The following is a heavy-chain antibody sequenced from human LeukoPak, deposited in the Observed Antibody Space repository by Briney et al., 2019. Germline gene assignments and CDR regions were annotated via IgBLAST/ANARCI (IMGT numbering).Heavy chain of an antibody. CDR2: IYHSGST. CDR1: GYSISSGYY. J-gene: IGHJ4*02. Sequence: SETLSLTCAVSGYSISSGYYWGWIRQPPGKGLEWIGSIYHSGSTYYNPSLKSRVTISVDTSKNQFSLKLSSVTAADTAVYYCAREHMYYYDSSGYPIDYWGQGTPVTVSS. D-gene: IGHD3-22*01. CDR3: AREHMYYYDSSGYPIDY. V-gene: IGHV4-38-2*02.